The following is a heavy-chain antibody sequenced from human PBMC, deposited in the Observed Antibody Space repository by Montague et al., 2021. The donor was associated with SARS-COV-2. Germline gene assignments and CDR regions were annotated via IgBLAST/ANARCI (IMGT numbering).Heavy chain of an antibody. V-gene: IGHV4-39*02. CDR2: VHYSGSY. CDR1: GDSISSSSYN. Sequence: SETLSLTCTVSGDSISSSSYNWGRIRQPTGMGLEWIGSVHYSGSYYYNPTLKSRVTIYADTSKNHLSLKLSAATAADTALYSCTRHVDIAWPEPSPGFDYWGQGTLVTVSS. D-gene: IGHD2-15*01. J-gene: IGHJ4*02. CDR3: TRHVDIAWPEPSPGFDY.